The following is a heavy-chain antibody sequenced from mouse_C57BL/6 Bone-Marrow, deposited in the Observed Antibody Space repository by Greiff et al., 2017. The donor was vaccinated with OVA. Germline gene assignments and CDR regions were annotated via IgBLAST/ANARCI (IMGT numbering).Heavy chain of an antibody. D-gene: IGHD1-1*01. CDR1: GYSFTSYY. Sequence: VQLVESGPELVKPGASVKISCKASGYSFTSYYIHWVKQRPGQGLEWIGWIYPGSGNTKYNEKFKGKATLTADTSSSTAYMQLSSLTSEDSAVYYCARSPIYYYGSSYNYAMDYWGQGTSVTVSS. CDR2: IYPGSGNT. V-gene: IGHV1-66*01. J-gene: IGHJ4*01. CDR3: ARSPIYYYGSSYNYAMDY.